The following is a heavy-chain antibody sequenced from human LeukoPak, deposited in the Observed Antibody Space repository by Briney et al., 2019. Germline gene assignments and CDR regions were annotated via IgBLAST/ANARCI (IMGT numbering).Heavy chain of an antibody. Sequence: PGGSLRLSCAASGFTFSSYAMHWVRQAPGKGLEWVAVISYGGSNKYYADSVKGRFTISRDNSKNTLYLQMNSLRAEDTAVYYCLADDYWGQGTLVTVSS. CDR1: GFTFSSYA. J-gene: IGHJ4*02. CDR2: ISYGGSNK. V-gene: IGHV3-30-3*01. CDR3: LADDY.